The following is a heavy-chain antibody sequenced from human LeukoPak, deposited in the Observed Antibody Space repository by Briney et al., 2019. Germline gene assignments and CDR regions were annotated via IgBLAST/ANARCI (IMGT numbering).Heavy chain of an antibody. J-gene: IGHJ6*03. CDR2: IYPGDSGT. Sequence: GESLKVSCKGSGYSFTSYWIGWVRQMPGKGLEWMGIIYPGDSGTRYSPSFQGQVTTSADKSISTAYLQWSGLKASDTAMYYCARLGHCSSTSCYPYYYYMDVWGKGTTVTVSS. CDR3: ARLGHCSSTSCYPYYYYMDV. CDR1: GYSFTSYW. D-gene: IGHD2-2*01. V-gene: IGHV5-51*01.